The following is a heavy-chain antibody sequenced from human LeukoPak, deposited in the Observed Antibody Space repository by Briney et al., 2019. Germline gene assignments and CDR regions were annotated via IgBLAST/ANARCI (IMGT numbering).Heavy chain of an antibody. Sequence: SETLSLTCAVHGGPFSGYYWSWIRQPPGKGLEWIGEINHSGSINYNPSLKSRVTISVDTSKNQFSLRLSSVTATDTAVYYCARGHSSSSPLDNWGQGTLVTVSS. V-gene: IGHV4-34*01. J-gene: IGHJ4*02. CDR1: GGPFSGYY. CDR3: ARGHSSSSPLDN. CDR2: INHSGSI. D-gene: IGHD6-6*01.